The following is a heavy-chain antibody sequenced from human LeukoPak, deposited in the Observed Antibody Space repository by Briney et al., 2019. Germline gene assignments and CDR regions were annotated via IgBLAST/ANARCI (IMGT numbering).Heavy chain of an antibody. Sequence: ASVKVSCKASGYTFTDYYIQWLRKAPGQGLEWMGWINPNSGGTNSAQKFQGRVTMTRDTSVSTAYMELSRLTSDDTAVYYCATQRGSYLWGTDFDYWGQGTLVTVSS. CDR2: INPNSGGT. CDR3: ATQRGSYLWGTDFDY. CDR1: GYTFTDYY. D-gene: IGHD3-16*01. J-gene: IGHJ4*02. V-gene: IGHV1-2*02.